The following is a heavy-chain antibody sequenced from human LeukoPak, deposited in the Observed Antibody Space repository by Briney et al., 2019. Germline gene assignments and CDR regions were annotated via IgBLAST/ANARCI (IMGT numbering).Heavy chain of an antibody. CDR2: IKQDGSEK. V-gene: IGHV3-7*01. CDR1: GFTFSSYW. CDR3: ARDATPGAFDI. D-gene: IGHD2-15*01. Sequence: GGPLRLSCAASGFTFSSYWMSWVRQAPGKGLEWVANIKQDGSEKYYVDSVKGRFTTSRDNAKNSLYLQMNSLRAEDTAVYYCARDATPGAFDIWGQGTMVTVSS. J-gene: IGHJ3*02.